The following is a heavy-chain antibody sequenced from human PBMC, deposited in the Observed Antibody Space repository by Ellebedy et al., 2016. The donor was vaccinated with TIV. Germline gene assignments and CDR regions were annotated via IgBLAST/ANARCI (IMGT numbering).Heavy chain of an antibody. CDR1: GFTFSSYA. J-gene: IGHJ4*02. Sequence: GESLKISCAASGFTFSSYAMHWVRQAPGKGLEYVSAISSNGGSTYYADSVKGRFTISRDNSKNTLYLQMSSLRAEDTAVYYCVKGPESSGWYSYFDYWGQGTLVTVSS. D-gene: IGHD6-19*01. V-gene: IGHV3-64D*06. CDR2: ISSNGGST. CDR3: VKGPESSGWYSYFDY.